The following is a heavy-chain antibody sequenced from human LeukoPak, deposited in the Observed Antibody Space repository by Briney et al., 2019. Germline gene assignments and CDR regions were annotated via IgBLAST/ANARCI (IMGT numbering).Heavy chain of an antibody. V-gene: IGHV3-23*01. CDR3: AKKLWSDY. J-gene: IGHJ4*02. CDR1: GFTFSSYA. Sequence: GESLKISCAASGFTFSSYAMSWVRQAPGKGLEWVSAISGSGGSAYYADSVKGRFTISRDNSKNTLYLQMNSLRAEDTAVYYCAKKLWSDYWGQGTLVTVSS. D-gene: IGHD5-18*01. CDR2: ISGSGGSA.